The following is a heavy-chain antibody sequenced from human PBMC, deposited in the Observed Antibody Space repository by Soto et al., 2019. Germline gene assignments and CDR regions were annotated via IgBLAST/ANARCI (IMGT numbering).Heavy chain of an antibody. CDR1: GYSFTSYW. Sequence: GASLKISCKGSGYSFTSYWISWVRQMPGKGLEWMGRIDPSDSYTNYSPSFQGHVTISADKSISTAYLQWSGLKASDTAMYYCARVDIVVVPAAIRYYYYGMDVWGQGTTVTVSS. D-gene: IGHD2-2*02. CDR2: IDPSDSYT. J-gene: IGHJ6*02. CDR3: ARVDIVVVPAAIRYYYYGMDV. V-gene: IGHV5-10-1*01.